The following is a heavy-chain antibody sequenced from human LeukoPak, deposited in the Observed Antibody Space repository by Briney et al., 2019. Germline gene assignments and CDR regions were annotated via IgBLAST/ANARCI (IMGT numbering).Heavy chain of an antibody. CDR1: GGSISSYY. CDR3: ARHGYSSGSLAWFDP. D-gene: IGHD6-19*01. Sequence: SETLSLTCTVAGGSISSYYWSWIRQPPGKGLEWIGYIYYSGSTNYNPSLKSRVTVSVDTSKNQFSLKLSSVTAADTAVYYCARHGYSSGSLAWFDPWGQGTQVTVSS. V-gene: IGHV4-59*01. CDR2: IYYSGST. J-gene: IGHJ5*02.